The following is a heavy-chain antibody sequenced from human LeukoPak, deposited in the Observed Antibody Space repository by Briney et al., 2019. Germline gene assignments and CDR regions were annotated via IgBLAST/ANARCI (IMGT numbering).Heavy chain of an antibody. CDR3: AKFWTYTPPNDAFDI. J-gene: IGHJ3*02. CDR2: ISYDGSNK. D-gene: IGHD3/OR15-3a*01. V-gene: IGHV3-30*18. Sequence: GRSLRLSCAASGFTFSSYGMHWVRQAPGKGLEWVAVISYDGSNKYYADSVKGRFTISRDNSKNTLYLQMNSLRAEDTAVYYCAKFWTYTPPNDAFDIWGQGTMVTVSS. CDR1: GFTFSSYG.